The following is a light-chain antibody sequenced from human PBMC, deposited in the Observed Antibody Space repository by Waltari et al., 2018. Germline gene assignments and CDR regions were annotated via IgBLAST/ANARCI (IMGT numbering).Light chain of an antibody. Sequence: EIVITQSPATLSVSPGERATLSCRASQCFGIHLAWYQHKPGQVPRLFIYGASTRAPGFPARVSGSGSGTEFTLTISSLQSEDFAVYYCHQYNNWPRTFGQGTKVEIK. CDR1: QCFGIH. J-gene: IGKJ1*01. V-gene: IGKV3-15*01. CDR2: GAS. CDR3: HQYNNWPRT.